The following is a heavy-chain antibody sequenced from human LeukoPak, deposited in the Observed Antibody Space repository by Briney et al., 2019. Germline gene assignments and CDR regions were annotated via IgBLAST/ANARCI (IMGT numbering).Heavy chain of an antibody. CDR1: GFTVSTAGFTFNNAW. CDR2: IKSKSDGGTT. V-gene: IGHV3-15*01. CDR3: TTDLLDY. Sequence: GGSLRLSCAASGFTVSTAGFTFNNAWMSWVRQAPGKGLEWVGRIKSKSDGGTTDYGAPVKGRFTFSRDDSKNTVYLQMNSLKTEDTAVYYSTTDLLDYWGQGTLVTVSS. J-gene: IGHJ4*02.